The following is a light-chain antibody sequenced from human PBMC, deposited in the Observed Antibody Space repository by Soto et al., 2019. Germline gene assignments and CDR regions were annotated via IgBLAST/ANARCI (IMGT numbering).Light chain of an antibody. CDR3: QHYNSYSEA. V-gene: IGKV1-5*03. CDR2: MAS. J-gene: IGKJ1*01. Sequence: DIQMTQSPSTLSAFVGDRVTITCRASQSISTSLAWYQQKPGKAPKLLIYMASILESGVPSRFSGIRSGTEFTLSVSSLQPDDFATYYCQHYNSYSEAFGQGTKVDIK. CDR1: QSISTS.